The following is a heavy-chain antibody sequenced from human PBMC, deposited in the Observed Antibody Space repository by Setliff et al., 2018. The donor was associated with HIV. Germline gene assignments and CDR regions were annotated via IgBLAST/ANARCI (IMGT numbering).Heavy chain of an antibody. CDR2: INNDTTIT. CDR3: VMFSASSG. V-gene: IGHV3-74*01. D-gene: IGHD6-6*01. CDR1: GFTFENYW. J-gene: IGHJ4*02. Sequence: GGSLRLSCTASGFTFENYWMHWVRQAPGQGLVWVSGINNDTTITTYADSVKGRFSISRDNAKNTLYLQMNGLRGEDTAVYYCVMFSASSGWGQGTQVTVSS.